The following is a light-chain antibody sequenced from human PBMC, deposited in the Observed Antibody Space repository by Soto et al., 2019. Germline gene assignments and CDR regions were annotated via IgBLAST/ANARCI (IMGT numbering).Light chain of an antibody. V-gene: IGLV2-11*01. CDR1: SSDVGGYNY. CDR2: DVS. Sequence: QSALTQPRSVSGSPGQSVTISCTGTSSDVGGYNYVSWYQQHPGKAPKLIIYDVSKRPSGVPDRFSGSKSGSTASLTISGLQAEAEADYYCCSSAGTYTSVFGGGTKLTVL. CDR3: CSSAGTYTSV. J-gene: IGLJ3*02.